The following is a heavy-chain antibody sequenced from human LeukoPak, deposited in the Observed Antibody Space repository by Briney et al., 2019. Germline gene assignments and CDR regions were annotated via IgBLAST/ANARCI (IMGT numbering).Heavy chain of an antibody. J-gene: IGHJ3*02. V-gene: IGHV1-69*05. Sequence: VKVSCNASRGTFSSYAISWVRQAPGQGLEGMGRIIPILGTAKYAQKFQGRVTITTDESTSTAYMELSSLRSEDTAVYYCARVLSGSYYDAFDIWGQGTMVTVSS. CDR2: IIPILGTA. CDR3: ARVLSGSYYDAFDI. D-gene: IGHD1-26*01. CDR1: RGTFSSYA.